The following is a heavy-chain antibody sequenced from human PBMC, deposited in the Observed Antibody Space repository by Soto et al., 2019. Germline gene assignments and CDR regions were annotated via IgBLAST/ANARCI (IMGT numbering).Heavy chain of an antibody. D-gene: IGHD4-17*01. CDR1: GFTFSSYA. CDR3: AKGRHRMTTVTTDY. Sequence: GGSLRLSCAASGFTFSSYAMSWVRQAPGKGLEWVSAISGSGGSTYYADSVKGRFTISRDKSKNTLCLQMNSLRAEDTAVYYCAKGRHRMTTVTTDYWGQGTLVTVSS. CDR2: ISGSGGST. V-gene: IGHV3-23*01. J-gene: IGHJ4*02.